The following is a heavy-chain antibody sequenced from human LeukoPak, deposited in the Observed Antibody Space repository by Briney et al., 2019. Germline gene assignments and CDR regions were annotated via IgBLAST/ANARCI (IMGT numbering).Heavy chain of an antibody. CDR2: IYYSGST. V-gene: IGHV4-39*01. Sequence: PSETLSLTCTVSGGSISSSSYYWGWIRQPPGKGLEWIGSIYYSGSTYYNPSLKSRVTISVDTSKNQFSLKLSSVTAADTAVYYCARRDWGNGAHFDYWGQGTLVTVSS. D-gene: IGHD7-27*01. CDR3: ARRDWGNGAHFDY. J-gene: IGHJ4*02. CDR1: GGSISSSSYY.